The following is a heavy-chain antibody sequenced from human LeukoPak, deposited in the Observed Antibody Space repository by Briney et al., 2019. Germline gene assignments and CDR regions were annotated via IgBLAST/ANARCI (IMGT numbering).Heavy chain of an antibody. Sequence: ASVKVSCKASGYSFTSNVISWVRQAPGQGLEWMGWISAYNGNTNYAQNFQGRVTVTTDTSTSTVYLELRSLISDDTAVYYCASEVPQCSHGTCYFGWLDPWGQGTLVTVSS. CDR3: ASEVPQCSHGTCYFGWLDP. J-gene: IGHJ5*02. D-gene: IGHD2-15*01. V-gene: IGHV1-18*01. CDR1: GYSFTSNV. CDR2: ISAYNGNT.